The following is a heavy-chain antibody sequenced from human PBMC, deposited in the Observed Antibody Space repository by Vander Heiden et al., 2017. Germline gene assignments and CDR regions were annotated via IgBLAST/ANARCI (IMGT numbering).Heavy chain of an antibody. J-gene: IGHJ4*02. CDR3: ATSLADTGAFDN. V-gene: IGHV3-30*03. CDR1: GLQFTKFG. Sequence: QVHLEESGGGAAQPGKSLRLSCVATGLQFTKFGMPWVRQAPGKGLEWVAVLSYDESKRDYVESVRGRFSISRDTSTNTLYLQMDRLRVEDTALYYCATSLADTGAFDNWGQGTLVTVSS. D-gene: IGHD6-19*01. CDR2: LSYDESKR.